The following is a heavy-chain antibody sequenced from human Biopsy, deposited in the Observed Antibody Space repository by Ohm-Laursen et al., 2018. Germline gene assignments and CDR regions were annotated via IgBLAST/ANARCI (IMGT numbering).Heavy chain of an antibody. V-gene: IGHV3-11*01. J-gene: IGHJ6*02. CDR1: GFSFSDYH. CDR3: ARDTRWSPYSMDV. D-gene: IGHD4-23*01. Sequence: SLRLSCAASGFSFSDYHMSWIRQAPGRGLEWVSYISGGGTIYYGDSMKGRATISRDNAKNSLYLQMHSLRAEDTAVYYCARDTRWSPYSMDVWGQGTTVTVSS. CDR2: ISGGGTI.